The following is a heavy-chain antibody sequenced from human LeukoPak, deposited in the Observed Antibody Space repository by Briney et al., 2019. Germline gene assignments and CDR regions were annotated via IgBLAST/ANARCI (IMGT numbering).Heavy chain of an antibody. Sequence: PGGSLRLSCVASGFSLSRYGIHWVRQAPGKGPEWVTYTHYDGVNKYYATPVKGRFIISRDNSKNTIYLQMNSLRGEDTAVYYCARDNEAMATILKLFDYWGQGTLVTVSS. CDR2: THYDGVNK. CDR1: GFSLSRYG. J-gene: IGHJ4*02. D-gene: IGHD5-24*01. CDR3: ARDNEAMATILKLFDY. V-gene: IGHV3-30*02.